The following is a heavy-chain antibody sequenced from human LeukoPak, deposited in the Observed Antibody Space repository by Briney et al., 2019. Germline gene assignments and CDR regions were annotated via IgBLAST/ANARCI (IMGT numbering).Heavy chain of an antibody. CDR3: ARDRHDYGVDY. CDR1: GGSISSGGYY. Sequence: SETLSPTCTVSGGSISSGGYYWSWIRQHPGKGLEWIGYIYYSGSTYYNPSLKSRVTISVDTSKNQFSLKLSSVTAADTAVYYCARDRHDYGVDYWGQGTLVTVSS. CDR2: IYYSGST. V-gene: IGHV4-31*03. D-gene: IGHD4-17*01. J-gene: IGHJ4*02.